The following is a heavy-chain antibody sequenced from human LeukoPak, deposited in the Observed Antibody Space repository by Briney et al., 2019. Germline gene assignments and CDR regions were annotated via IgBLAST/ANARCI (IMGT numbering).Heavy chain of an antibody. CDR3: ARTAVADYYFDY. D-gene: IGHD6-19*01. Sequence: GASVKVSCKASGGTFSSYAISWVRQAPGQGLEWMGRIIPILGIANYAQKFQGRVTITADKSTSTAYMELSSLRSEDTAVYYCARTAVADYYFDYWGQGTLVTVSS. V-gene: IGHV1-69*04. J-gene: IGHJ4*02. CDR2: IIPILGIA. CDR1: GGTFSSYA.